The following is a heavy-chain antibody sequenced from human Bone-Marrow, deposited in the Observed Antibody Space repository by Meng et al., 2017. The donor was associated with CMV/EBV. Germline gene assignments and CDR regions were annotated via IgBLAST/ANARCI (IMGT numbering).Heavy chain of an antibody. CDR3: AKTGDPMRYCSSTSCYGYWYFDL. D-gene: IGHD2-2*01. CDR2: ISGSGGST. J-gene: IGHJ2*01. V-gene: IGHV3-23*01. Sequence: GESLKISCAASGFTFSSYAMSWVRQAPGKGLEWVSAISGSGGSTYYADSVKGRFTISRDNSKNTLYLQMNSLRAEDTAVYYCAKTGDPMRYCSSTSCYGYWYFDLWGRGTLVTGSS. CDR1: GFTFSSYA.